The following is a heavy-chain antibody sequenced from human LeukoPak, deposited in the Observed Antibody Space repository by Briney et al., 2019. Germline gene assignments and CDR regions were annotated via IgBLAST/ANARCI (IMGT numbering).Heavy chain of an antibody. Sequence: PGGSLRLSCAASGFTFSSYGMHWVRQAPGKGLEWVSAISGSGGSTYYADSVKGRFTISRDNSKNTLYLQMNSLRAEDTAVYYCAKADIAVAPRGYFDYWGQGTLVTVSS. J-gene: IGHJ4*02. CDR3: AKADIAVAPRGYFDY. CDR2: ISGSGGST. CDR1: GFTFSSYG. D-gene: IGHD6-19*01. V-gene: IGHV3-23*01.